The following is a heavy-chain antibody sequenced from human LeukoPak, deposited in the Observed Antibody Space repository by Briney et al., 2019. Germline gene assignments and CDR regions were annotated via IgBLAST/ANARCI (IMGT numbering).Heavy chain of an antibody. Sequence: GASVKVSCKASGYTFTGYYMHWVRQAPGQGLEWMGWINPNSGGTNYAQKFQGRVTMTRDTSISTAYMELSRLRSDDTAVYYCESQWYSSSPHWFDPWGQGTLVTVSS. CDR1: GYTFTGYY. J-gene: IGHJ5*02. D-gene: IGHD6-6*01. CDR3: ESQWYSSSPHWFDP. CDR2: INPNSGGT. V-gene: IGHV1-2*02.